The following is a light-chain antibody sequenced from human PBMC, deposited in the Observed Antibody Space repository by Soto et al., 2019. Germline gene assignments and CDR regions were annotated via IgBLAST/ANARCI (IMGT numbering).Light chain of an antibody. CDR1: QSISSN. J-gene: IGKJ1*01. CDR2: GPS. Sequence: EIVLTQSPATLSVSPGERATLSCRASQSISSNLAWYQQNPGQAPRLLIYGPSTRATGVPARFSGSGSGTEFTLTTSSLQSEDVAMYYCQQYTHWPVWSFGQGTKVEIK. CDR3: QQYTHWPVWS. V-gene: IGKV3-15*01.